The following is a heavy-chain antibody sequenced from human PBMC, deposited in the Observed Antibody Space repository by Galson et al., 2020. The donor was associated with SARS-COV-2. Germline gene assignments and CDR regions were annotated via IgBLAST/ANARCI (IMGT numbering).Heavy chain of an antibody. D-gene: IGHD3-10*01. CDR3: AELLWFGG. Sequence: SLKISCAASGFTFDDYAMHWVRQAPGKGLEWVSGISWNSGSIGYADSVKGRFTISRDNAKNSLYLQMNSLRAEDTALYYCAELLWFGGWGQGTLVTVSS. J-gene: IGHJ4*02. CDR2: ISWNSGSI. V-gene: IGHV3-9*01. CDR1: GFTFDDYA.